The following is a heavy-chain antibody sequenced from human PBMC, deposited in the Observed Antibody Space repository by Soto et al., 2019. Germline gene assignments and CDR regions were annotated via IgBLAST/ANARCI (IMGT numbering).Heavy chain of an antibody. D-gene: IGHD3-10*01. V-gene: IGHV4-59*01. Sequence: SETLSLTCTVSGGSISSYYWSWIRQPPGKGLEWIGYIYYSGSTNYNPSLKSRVTISVDTSKNQFSLKLSSVTAADTAVYYCARDGTSGYYYGSGSYRGYYYGMDVWGQGTTVTVSS. CDR1: GGSISSYY. CDR3: ARDGTSGYYYGSGSYRGYYYGMDV. J-gene: IGHJ6*02. CDR2: IYYSGST.